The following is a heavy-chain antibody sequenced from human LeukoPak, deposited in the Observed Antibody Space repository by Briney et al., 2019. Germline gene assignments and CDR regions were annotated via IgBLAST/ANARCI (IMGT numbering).Heavy chain of an antibody. CDR3: ARVLSGRTYYYDSSGYYGYYFDY. D-gene: IGHD3-22*01. CDR1: GYSISSGYY. Sequence: PSETLSLTCTVSGYSISSGYYWGWIRQPPGKGLEWIGSIYHSGSTYYNPSLKSRVTISVDTSKNQFSLKLSSVTAADTAEYYCARVLSGRTYYYDSSGYYGYYFDYWGQGTLVTVSS. J-gene: IGHJ4*02. CDR2: IYHSGST. V-gene: IGHV4-38-2*02.